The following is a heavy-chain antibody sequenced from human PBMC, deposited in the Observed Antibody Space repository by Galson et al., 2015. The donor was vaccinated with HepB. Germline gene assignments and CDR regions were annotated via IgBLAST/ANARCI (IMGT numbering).Heavy chain of an antibody. Sequence: SLRLSCAASGFTFSNAWMSWVRQAPGKGLEWVGRIKSKTDGGTTDYAAPVKGRFTISRDDSKNTLYLQMNSLKTEDTAVYYCTTDIPCGGDCYTTYYYYYGMDVWGQGTTVTVSS. J-gene: IGHJ6*02. CDR2: IKSKTDGGTT. D-gene: IGHD2-21*02. V-gene: IGHV3-15*01. CDR1: GFTFSNAW. CDR3: TTDIPCGGDCYTTYYYYYGMDV.